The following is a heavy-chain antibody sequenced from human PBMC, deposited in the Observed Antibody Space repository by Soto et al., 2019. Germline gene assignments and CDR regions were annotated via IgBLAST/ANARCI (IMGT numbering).Heavy chain of an antibody. CDR2: IGSRGDT. V-gene: IGHV3-21*01. D-gene: IGHD2-21*02. J-gene: IGHJ6*02. Sequence: GGSLRLSCAASGFTFGNYSMHWVRQAPGKGLEWVSSIGSRGDTYYADSVKGRLTTSREYAKNSLSLQMNSLRAEDTAVYYCAREETAWPLAYGLDVWGQGTTVTVSS. CDR1: GFTFGNYS. CDR3: AREETAWPLAYGLDV.